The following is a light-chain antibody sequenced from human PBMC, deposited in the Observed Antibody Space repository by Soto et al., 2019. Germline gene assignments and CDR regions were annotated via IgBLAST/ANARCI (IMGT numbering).Light chain of an antibody. Sequence: DIVMTQSPDSLTVSLGERATINCKSSQSVFYSTNNKNYLAWYQQKPGQPPKLLIYWASARESGVPDRFSGSGSATDITPTISILQAEDGAVVSSSTPPLFGPGTKVDIK. CDR1: QSVFYSTNNKNY. V-gene: IGKV4-1*01. CDR2: WAS. CDR3: STPPL. J-gene: IGKJ3*01.